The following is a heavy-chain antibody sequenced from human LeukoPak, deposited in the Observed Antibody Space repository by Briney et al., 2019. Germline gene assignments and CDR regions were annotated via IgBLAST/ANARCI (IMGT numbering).Heavy chain of an antibody. CDR1: GFTFSSYG. V-gene: IGHV3-30*03. J-gene: IGHJ4*02. CDR3: ARGGYSYGYFPYYFDY. CDR2: ISYDGSNK. D-gene: IGHD5-18*01. Sequence: GRSLRLSCAASGFTFSSYGMHWVRQAPGKGLEWVAVISYDGSNKYYADSVKGRFTISRDNSKNTLYLQMNSLRAEDTAVYYCARGGYSYGYFPYYFDYWGQGTLVTVSS.